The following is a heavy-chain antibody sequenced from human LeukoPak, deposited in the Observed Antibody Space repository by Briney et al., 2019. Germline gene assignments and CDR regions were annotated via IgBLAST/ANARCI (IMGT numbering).Heavy chain of an antibody. CDR1: GFTFSSYS. CDR3: ARDQYGDYALDY. V-gene: IGHV3-21*01. J-gene: IGHJ4*02. Sequence: GGSLRLSCAVSGFTFSSYSMNWVRQAPGKGLEWVSSISSISYIYYAELVKGRFTISRDTAKNSLHLEMNSLRAEDTAVYYCARDQYGDYALDYWGQGTLVTVSS. D-gene: IGHD4-17*01. CDR2: ISSISYI.